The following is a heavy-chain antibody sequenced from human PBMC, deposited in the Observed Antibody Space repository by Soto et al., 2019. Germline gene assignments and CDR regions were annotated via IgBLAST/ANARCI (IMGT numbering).Heavy chain of an antibody. CDR3: ARGGDYDFWSGSGICDY. V-gene: IGHV3-33*01. CDR1: GFTFSSYG. J-gene: IGHJ4*02. CDR2: IWYDGSNK. D-gene: IGHD3-3*01. Sequence: GGSLRLSCAASGFTFSSYGMHWVRQAPGKGLEWVAVIWYDGSNKYYADSVKGRFTIPRDNSKNTLYLQMNSLRAEDTAVYYCARGGDYDFWSGSGICDYWGQGTLVTVSS.